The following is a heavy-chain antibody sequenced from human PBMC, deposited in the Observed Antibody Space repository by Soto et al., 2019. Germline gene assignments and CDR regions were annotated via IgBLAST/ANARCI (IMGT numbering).Heavy chain of an antibody. J-gene: IGHJ6*02. Sequence: GGSLRLSCAASGFTFSDFTIYWVRQAPGKGLEWVSSISGSSYIFYSDSLRGRFTISRDNARNSVYLQINSLRAEDTAVYYCARDCSGGTCYPGMDVWGQGTTVTVSS. CDR1: GFTFSDFT. CDR2: ISGSSYI. CDR3: ARDCSGGTCYPGMDV. D-gene: IGHD2-15*01. V-gene: IGHV3-21*01.